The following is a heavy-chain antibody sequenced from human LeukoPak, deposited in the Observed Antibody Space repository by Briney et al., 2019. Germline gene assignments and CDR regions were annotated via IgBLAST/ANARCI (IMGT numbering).Heavy chain of an antibody. J-gene: IGHJ4*02. V-gene: IGHV1-69*06. Sequence: SVKVSCKASGGTFSSYAISWVRQAPGQGLEWMGGIIPIFGTANYAQKFQGRVTITEDKSTSTAYMELSSLRSEDTAVYYCARDGCSGGSCYPIFDYWGQGTLVTVSS. CDR1: GGTFSSYA. D-gene: IGHD2-15*01. CDR3: ARDGCSGGSCYPIFDY. CDR2: IIPIFGTA.